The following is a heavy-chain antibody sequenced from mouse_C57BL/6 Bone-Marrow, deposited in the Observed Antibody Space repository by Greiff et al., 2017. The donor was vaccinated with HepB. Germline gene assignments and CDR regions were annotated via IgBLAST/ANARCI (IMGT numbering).Heavy chain of an antibody. CDR1: GFTFSDYY. V-gene: IGHV5-12*01. CDR3: ARRTTGTAFAY. CDR2: ISNGGGST. Sequence: VQLKESGGGLVQPGGSLKLSCAASGFTFSDYYMYWVRQTPEKRLEWVAYISNGGGSTYYPDTVKGRFTISRDNAKNTLYLQMSRLKSEDTAMYYCARRTTGTAFAYWGQGTLVTVSA. D-gene: IGHD4-1*02. J-gene: IGHJ3*01.